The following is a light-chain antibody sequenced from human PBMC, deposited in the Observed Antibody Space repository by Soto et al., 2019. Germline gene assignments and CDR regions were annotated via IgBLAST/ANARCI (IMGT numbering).Light chain of an antibody. CDR2: EDS. V-gene: IGLV2-23*01. J-gene: IGLJ3*02. Sequence: QSALTQPASVSGSPGQSITISCTGTSSDVGSYNLVSWYQQHPGKAPKLMIYEDSKRPSGVSNRFSGFKSGNTASLTISGLQDEDEADYYCCSYAGSSTWVFGGGTKLTVL. CDR1: SSDVGSYNL. CDR3: CSYAGSSTWV.